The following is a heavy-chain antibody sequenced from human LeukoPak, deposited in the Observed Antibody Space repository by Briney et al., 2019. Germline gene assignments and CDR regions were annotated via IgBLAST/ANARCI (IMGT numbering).Heavy chain of an antibody. CDR1: GGTFSSYA. D-gene: IGHD3-10*01. CDR2: IIPIFGTA. CDR3: ATRSTMVRGVMRVYYYGMDV. V-gene: IGHV1-69*06. J-gene: IGHJ6*04. Sequence: SVKVSCKASGGTFSSYAISWVRQAPGQGLEWMGGIIPIFGTANYAQKFQGRVTITADKSTSTAYMGLSSLRSEDTAVYYCATRSTMVRGVMRVYYYGMDVWGKGTTVTVSS.